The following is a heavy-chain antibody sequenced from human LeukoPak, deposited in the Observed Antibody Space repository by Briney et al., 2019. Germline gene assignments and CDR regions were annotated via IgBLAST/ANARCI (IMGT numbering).Heavy chain of an antibody. Sequence: GSLRLSCAAFGFTVSSNYMSWIRQPPGKGLECIGNIYSSGTTYYNPSLKSRVTISIDTSKSQFSLRLSSVTAADTAVYYCIQNIPGTIEHWGQGTLVTVSS. V-gene: IGHV4-59*04. J-gene: IGHJ1*01. CDR2: IYSSGTT. D-gene: IGHD1-7*01. CDR1: GFTVSSNY. CDR3: IQNIPGTIEH.